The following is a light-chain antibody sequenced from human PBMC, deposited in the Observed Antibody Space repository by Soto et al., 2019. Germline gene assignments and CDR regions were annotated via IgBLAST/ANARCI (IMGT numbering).Light chain of an antibody. CDR3: QQYNNWLSIT. CDR2: GAS. J-gene: IGKJ3*01. CDR1: QILTIN. V-gene: IGKV3-15*01. Sequence: EIVMTQSPATLSVSPGERATLSCRASQILTINLAWYQQKPGQAPRLLIYGASIRATGVPARFSGSGSGTEFTLTISSLQSEDSAVYYCQQYNNWLSITFGPGTKVDIK.